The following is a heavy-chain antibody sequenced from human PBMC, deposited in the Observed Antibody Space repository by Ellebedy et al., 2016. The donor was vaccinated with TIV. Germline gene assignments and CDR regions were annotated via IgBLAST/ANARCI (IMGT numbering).Heavy chain of an antibody. D-gene: IGHD6-13*01. CDR1: GGSISSYY. V-gene: IGHV4-59*08. J-gene: IGHJ4*02. CDR2: IYYSGST. CDR3: ARQVGKQLPPRD. Sequence: MPSETLSLTCTVSGGSISSYYWSRIRQPPGKGLEWIGYIYYSGSTNYNPSLKSRVTISVDTPKNQFSLKLSSVTAADTAVYYCARQVGKQLPPRDWGQGTLVTVSS.